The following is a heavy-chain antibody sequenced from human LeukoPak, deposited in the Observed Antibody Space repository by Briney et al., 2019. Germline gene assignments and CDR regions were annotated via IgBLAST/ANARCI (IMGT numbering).Heavy chain of an antibody. CDR2: IYYSGST. CDR3: ARENVRLFDSTNGRSERPRGKYYYYGMDV. CDR1: GGSVSSGSYY. Sequence: SETLSLTCTVSGGSVSSGSYYWSWIRQPPGKGLEWIVYIYYSGSTNYNPSLKSRVTISVDTSKNQFSLKLSSVTAEDTAVYYCARENVRLFDSTNGRSERPRGKYYYYGMDVWGQGTTVTVSS. J-gene: IGHJ6*02. D-gene: IGHD3-10*02. V-gene: IGHV4-61*01.